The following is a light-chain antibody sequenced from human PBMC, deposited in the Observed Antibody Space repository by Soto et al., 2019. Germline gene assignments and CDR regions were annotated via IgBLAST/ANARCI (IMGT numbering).Light chain of an antibody. J-gene: IGLJ3*02. V-gene: IGLV1-40*01. CDR3: QSYDSSLSGWV. Sequence: QSVLTQPPSVSGAPGQRVTISCTGSSSNIGAGYDVHWYQQLPGTAPKLLIYCNSNRPSGVPDRFSGSKSGTSASLAITGLQAEDEADYYCQSYDSSLSGWVFGGGNKLTVL. CDR2: CNS. CDR1: SSNIGAGYD.